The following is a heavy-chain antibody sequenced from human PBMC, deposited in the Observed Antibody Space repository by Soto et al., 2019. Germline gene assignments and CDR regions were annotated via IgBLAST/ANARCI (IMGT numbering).Heavy chain of an antibody. V-gene: IGHV4-30-4*01. J-gene: IGHJ5*02. D-gene: IGHD3-22*01. CDR2: IYYSGST. CDR1: GGSISSGDYY. Sequence: SETLSLTCTVSGGSISSGDYYWSWIRQPPGKGLEWIGYIYYSGSTYYNPSLKSRVTISVDTSKNQFSLKLSSVTAADTAVYYRASGYLKNWFDPWGQGTLVTVSS. CDR3: ASGYLKNWFDP.